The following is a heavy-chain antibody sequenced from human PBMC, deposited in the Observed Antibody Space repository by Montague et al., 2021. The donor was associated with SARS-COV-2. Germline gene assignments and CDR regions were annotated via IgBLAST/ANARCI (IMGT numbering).Heavy chain of an antibody. D-gene: IGHD6-19*01. CDR2: IYYSGST. CDR1: GGSISSYY. J-gene: IGHJ4*02. V-gene: IGHV4-59*01. Sequence: SETLSLTCTVSGGSISSYYWSWIRQPPGKGLEWIGYIYYSGSTNYNPSLKSRVTISVDTSKNQFSLKLSSVTAADTAVYCCARLKGSGWNYYFDYWGQGTLVTVSS. CDR3: ARLKGSGWNYYFDY.